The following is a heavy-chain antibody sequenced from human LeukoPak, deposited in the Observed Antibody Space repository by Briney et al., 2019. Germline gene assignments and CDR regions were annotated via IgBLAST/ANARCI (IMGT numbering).Heavy chain of an antibody. CDR3: ARPASPMGYDAYYYYYGMDV. Sequence: GGSLRLSCAASGFTFSSYAMHWVRQAPGKGLEWVAVISYDGSNKYYADSVKGRFTISRDNSKNTLYLQMNSLRAEDTAVYYCARPASPMGYDAYYYYYGMDVWGQGTTVTVSS. CDR1: GFTFSSYA. D-gene: IGHD2-8*01. J-gene: IGHJ6*02. CDR2: ISYDGSNK. V-gene: IGHV3-30-3*01.